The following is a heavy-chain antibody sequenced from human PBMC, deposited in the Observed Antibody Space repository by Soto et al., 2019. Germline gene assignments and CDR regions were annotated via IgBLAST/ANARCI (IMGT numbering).Heavy chain of an antibody. CDR2: ISGSGDSA. Sequence: QTGGSLRLSCTASGFPFSHYAMNWVRQGPGTRLEWVADISGSGDSARYADSVRGRFTISRDNSRDTLYLQMNSLRVDDTAVYYCGKERRGSGWSVCNFWGQGALVTVSS. CDR3: GKERRGSGWSVCNF. D-gene: IGHD6-19*01. V-gene: IGHV3-23*01. CDR1: GFPFSHYA. J-gene: IGHJ4*02.